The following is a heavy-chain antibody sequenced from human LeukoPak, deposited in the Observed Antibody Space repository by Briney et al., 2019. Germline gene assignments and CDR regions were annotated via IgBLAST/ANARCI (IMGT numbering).Heavy chain of an antibody. J-gene: IGHJ5*02. V-gene: IGHV4-39*01. CDR2: IYYSGST. Sequence: SETLSLTCTVSGGSISSSSYYWGWIRQPPGKGLEWIGSIYYSGSTYYNPSLKSRVTISVDTSKNQFSLKLSSVTAADTAVYYCARDPSLDYGDYVWFDPWGQGTLVTVSS. CDR1: GGSISSSSYY. D-gene: IGHD4-17*01. CDR3: ARDPSLDYGDYVWFDP.